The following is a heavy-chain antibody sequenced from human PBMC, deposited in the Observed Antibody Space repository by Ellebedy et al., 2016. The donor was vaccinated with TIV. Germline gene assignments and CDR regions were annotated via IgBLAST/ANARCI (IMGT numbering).Heavy chain of an antibody. CDR2: FYYSGRT. Sequence: MPSETLFLTCTVSGGSITSYYWSWIRQPPGKGLEWIGYFYYSGRTNYNPSLKSRVTISLDTSRNQFSLKLSSVTAADTAVYYCARGTGRFGELPWFDPWGQGPQVTVSS. CDR3: ARGTGRFGELPWFDP. D-gene: IGHD3-10*01. V-gene: IGHV4-59*01. J-gene: IGHJ5*02. CDR1: GGSITSYY.